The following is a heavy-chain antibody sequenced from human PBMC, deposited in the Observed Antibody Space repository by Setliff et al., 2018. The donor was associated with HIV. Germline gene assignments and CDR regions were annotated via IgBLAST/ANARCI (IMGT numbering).Heavy chain of an antibody. V-gene: IGHV4-4*07. J-gene: IGHJ4*02. CDR3: ATDRGNFGWVRGKYFEY. CDR2: IGTTGTT. CDR1: GVDVNTYY. Sequence: PSETLSLTCNVSGVDVNTYYWSWSRQPAGKGLEWIGRIGTTGTTKNPSIKSRVTMSVDTSQNQFSLRLNSVTAADTAVYYCATDRGNFGWVRGKYFEYWGRGALVIVSS. D-gene: IGHD3-10*01.